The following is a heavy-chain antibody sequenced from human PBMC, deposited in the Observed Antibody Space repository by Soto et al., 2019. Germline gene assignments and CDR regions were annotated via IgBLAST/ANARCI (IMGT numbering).Heavy chain of an antibody. V-gene: IGHV3-7*05. J-gene: IGHJ4*02. CDR3: VRGLYTGSPHFFY. D-gene: IGHD1-1*01. Sequence: PGGSLRLSCAASEFTFSTYWMTWVRQVPGKGLEWVANIEGDGNEKNYVDSVKGRFTVSRDNAKRSLYLQMNSLRVEDTAVYYCVRGLYTGSPHFFYWGQGTLVTVSS. CDR2: IEGDGNEK. CDR1: EFTFSTYW.